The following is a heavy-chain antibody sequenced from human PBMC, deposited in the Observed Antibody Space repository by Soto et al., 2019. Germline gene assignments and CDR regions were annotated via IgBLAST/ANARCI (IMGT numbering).Heavy chain of an antibody. CDR3: ARDISCGGGTCSSVHQYYGRDV. J-gene: IGHJ6*02. CDR2: IRLSGIQI. CDR1: GLMYSSYS. D-gene: IGHD2-21*01. Sequence: EVQLVESGGGLGKPGGSVRLSFLASGLMYSSYSMSWVRQAPGKGLEWVAFIRLSGIQINYAASVEGRFTISRDNAKNALYLQMNTVRVEDTAIYYCARDISCGGGTCSSVHQYYGRDVWGQGTKVTVSS. V-gene: IGHV3-21*01.